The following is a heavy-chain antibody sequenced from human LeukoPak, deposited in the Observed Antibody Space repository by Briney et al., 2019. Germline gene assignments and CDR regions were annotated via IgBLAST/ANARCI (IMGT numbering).Heavy chain of an antibody. CDR1: GFTFSSYA. Sequence: GGSLRLSCAASGFTFSSYAMSWVRQAPGKGLEWVSAFSGSGGSTYYADSVKGRFTISRDNSKNTLYLQMNSLRAEDTAAYYCAKDPGDTYYYGSGGDAFDIWGQGTMVTVSS. CDR2: FSGSGGST. J-gene: IGHJ3*02. V-gene: IGHV3-23*01. CDR3: AKDPGDTYYYGSGGDAFDI. D-gene: IGHD3-10*01.